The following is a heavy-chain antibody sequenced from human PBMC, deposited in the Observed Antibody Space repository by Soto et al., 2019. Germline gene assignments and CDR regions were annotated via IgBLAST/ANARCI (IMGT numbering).Heavy chain of an antibody. Sequence: SETLSLTCAVYGGSFSGYYWSWIRQPPGKGLEWIGEINHSGSTNYNPSLKSRVTISVDTSKNQFSLKLSSVTAADTAVYYCARGGGGDIVATISYFDYWGQGTLVTVSS. CDR2: INHSGST. CDR3: ARGGGGDIVATISYFDY. J-gene: IGHJ4*02. D-gene: IGHD5-12*01. CDR1: GGSFSGYY. V-gene: IGHV4-34*01.